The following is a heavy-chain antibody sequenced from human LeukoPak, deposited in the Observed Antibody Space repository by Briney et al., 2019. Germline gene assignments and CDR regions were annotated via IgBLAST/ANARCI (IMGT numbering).Heavy chain of an antibody. CDR2: IYTSGSS. J-gene: IGHJ6*03. V-gene: IGHV4-61*02. D-gene: IGHD3-22*01. Sequence: SETLSLTCTVSGGSISSGSYYWSWIRQPAGKGLEWIARIYTSGSSNYNPSLRSRVTISLDTSKNQFSLKLSSVTAADTAVYYCARDRFDDSSGYYYHYYYYMDVWGKGTTVTVSS. CDR3: ARDRFDDSSGYYYHYYYYMDV. CDR1: GGSISSGSYY.